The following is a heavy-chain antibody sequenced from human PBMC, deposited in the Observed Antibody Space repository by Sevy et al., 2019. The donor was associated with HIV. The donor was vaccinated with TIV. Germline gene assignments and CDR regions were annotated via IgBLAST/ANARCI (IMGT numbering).Heavy chain of an antibody. CDR1: GFTFSSYG. Sequence: GGSLRLSCAASGFTFSSYGMHWVRQAPGKGLEWVAFIRYDGSNKYYADSVKGLFTISRDNSKNTLYLQMKSLRAEDKAVYYWAKLPRVNYYDNSSPMAYYGMDVWGQGTTVTVSS. V-gene: IGHV3-30*02. CDR3: AKLPRVNYYDNSSPMAYYGMDV. D-gene: IGHD3-22*01. CDR2: IRYDGSNK. J-gene: IGHJ6*02.